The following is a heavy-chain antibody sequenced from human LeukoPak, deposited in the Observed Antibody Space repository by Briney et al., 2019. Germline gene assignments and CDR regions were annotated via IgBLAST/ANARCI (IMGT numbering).Heavy chain of an antibody. D-gene: IGHD1-26*01. Sequence: ASVKVSRKASGYTFTGYYMHWVRQAPGQGLEWMGWINPNSGGTNYAQKFQGRVTMTRDTSISTAYMELSRLRSDDTAVYYCARDPLSTVGAMTPFDYWGQGTLVTVSS. CDR2: INPNSGGT. V-gene: IGHV1-2*02. CDR1: GYTFTGYY. J-gene: IGHJ4*02. CDR3: ARDPLSTVGAMTPFDY.